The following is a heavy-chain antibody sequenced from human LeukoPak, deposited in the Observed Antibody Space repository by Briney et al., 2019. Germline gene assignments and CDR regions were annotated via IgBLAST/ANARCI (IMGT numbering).Heavy chain of an antibody. V-gene: IGHV6-1*01. Sequence: SQTLSLTCVISGDSVSSNIAAWNWIRQSPSRGLEWLGRTYYRSKWYDDYAISVRSRTTINADTSKNQFSLKLSSVTAADTAVYYCARTTEAHSWRTRYYDYYMDVWGKGTTVTVSS. CDR1: GDSVSSNIAA. CDR2: TYYRSKWYD. CDR3: ARTTEAHSWRTRYYDYYMDV. J-gene: IGHJ6*03. D-gene: IGHD6-13*01.